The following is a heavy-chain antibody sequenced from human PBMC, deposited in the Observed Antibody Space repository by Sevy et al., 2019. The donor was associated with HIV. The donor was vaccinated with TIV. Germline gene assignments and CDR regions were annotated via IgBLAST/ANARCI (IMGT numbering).Heavy chain of an antibody. CDR2: FSFGCGRI. J-gene: IGHJ4*02. V-gene: IGHV3-23*01. Sequence: GGSLRLSCEASGFTFSKYSMSWVRQAPGKGLEWVSTFSFGCGRINYADSVKGGFTISRDDSKNTLYLQMNGLRAEDTAVYYCAREGCTKPHDYWGQGTLVTVSS. CDR3: AREGCTKPHDY. CDR1: GFTFSKYS. D-gene: IGHD2-8*01.